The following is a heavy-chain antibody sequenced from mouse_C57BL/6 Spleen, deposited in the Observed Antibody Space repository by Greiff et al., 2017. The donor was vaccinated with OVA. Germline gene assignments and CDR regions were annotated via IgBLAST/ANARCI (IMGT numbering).Heavy chain of an antibody. D-gene: IGHD2-4*01. CDR3: ARRDYDDYFDY. CDR1: GYTFTSYW. Sequence: QVQLQQPGAELVRPGSSVKLSCKASGYTFTSYWMDWVKQRPGQGLEWIGNIYPSDSETHYNQKFKDKATLTVDKSSSTAYMQLSSLTSEDSAVYYCARRDYDDYFDYWGQGTTLTVSS. CDR2: IYPSDSET. V-gene: IGHV1-61*01. J-gene: IGHJ2*01.